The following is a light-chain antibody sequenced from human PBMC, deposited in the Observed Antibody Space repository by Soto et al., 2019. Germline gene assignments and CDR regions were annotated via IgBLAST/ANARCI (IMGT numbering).Light chain of an antibody. CDR3: YSYTGSYTLV. CDR1: SSDVGGYNY. Sequence: QSVLTQPPPAPGSLGQSVTISCTGTSSDVGGYNYVSWYQQHPGKAPKLMIYAVSKRPSGVPDRFSGSKSGNTASLTISGLQAEDDADYYCYSYTGSYTLVFGTGTKVTVL. CDR2: AVS. V-gene: IGLV2-8*01. J-gene: IGLJ1*01.